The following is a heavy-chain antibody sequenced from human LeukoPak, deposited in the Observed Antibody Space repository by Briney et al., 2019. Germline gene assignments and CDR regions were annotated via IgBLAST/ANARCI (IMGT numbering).Heavy chain of an antibody. CDR3: AKAPCSSTSCSYDY. CDR1: GFTFSSYA. D-gene: IGHD2-2*01. J-gene: IGHJ4*02. V-gene: IGHV3-23*01. CDR2: ISGSGGST. Sequence: GGSLRLSCAASGFTFSSYAMSWVRQAPGKGLEWVSAISGSGGSTYYADSAKGRFTISRDNSKNTLYLQMNSLRAEDTAVYYCAKAPCSSTSCSYDYWGQGTLVTVSS.